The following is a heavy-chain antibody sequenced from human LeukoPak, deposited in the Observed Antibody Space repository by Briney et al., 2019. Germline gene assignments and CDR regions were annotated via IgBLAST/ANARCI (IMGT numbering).Heavy chain of an antibody. CDR3: ARASFPFLEWTTSIPFDV. V-gene: IGHV1-69*13. CDR1: GGTFSSYA. CDR2: IIPIFGTA. D-gene: IGHD3-3*01. J-gene: IGHJ3*01. Sequence: SVKVSCKASGGTFSSYAISWVRQAPGQGLEWMGGIIPIFGTANYAQRFQGRVTISADESKGTVSLELSNLRSEDTAVYYCARASFPFLEWTTSIPFDVWGQGIVVIVSS.